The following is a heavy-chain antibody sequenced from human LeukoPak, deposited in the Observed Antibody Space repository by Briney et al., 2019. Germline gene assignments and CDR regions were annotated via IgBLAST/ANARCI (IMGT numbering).Heavy chain of an antibody. J-gene: IGHJ3*02. CDR1: GFTVSSNY. V-gene: IGHV3-53*01. D-gene: IGHD5-12*01. CDR2: IYSGGST. Sequence: GGSLRLSCAASGFTVSSNYMSWVRQAPGKGLEWVSVIYSGGSTYYADSVKGRFTISRDNSKNTLYLQMNSLRAEDTAVYYCARDRYSGYDGFGAFDIWGQGTMVTVSS. CDR3: ARDRYSGYDGFGAFDI.